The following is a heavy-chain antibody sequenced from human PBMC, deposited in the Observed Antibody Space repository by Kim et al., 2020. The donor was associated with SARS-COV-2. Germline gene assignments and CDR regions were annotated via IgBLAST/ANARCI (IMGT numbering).Heavy chain of an antibody. J-gene: IGHJ3*02. CDR3: ARLEASYGNDAFDI. V-gene: IGHV4-4*02. CDR1: GGSISTTNW. D-gene: IGHD4-17*01. Sequence: SETLSLTCAVSGGSISTTNWWSWVRQPPGKGLEWIGEIYRTGSTNYNPSLKSRVTVSLDKSKNQFSLNLSSVTAADTAVYYCARLEASYGNDAFDIWGQGTMVTVSS. CDR2: IYRTGST.